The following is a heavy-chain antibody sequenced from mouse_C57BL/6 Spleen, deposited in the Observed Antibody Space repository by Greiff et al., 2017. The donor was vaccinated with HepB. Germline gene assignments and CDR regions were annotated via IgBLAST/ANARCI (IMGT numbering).Heavy chain of an antibody. CDR2: IDPETGGT. V-gene: IGHV1-15*01. CDR3: TRRGGGSSHWYFDV. CDR1: GYTFTDYE. J-gene: IGHJ1*03. D-gene: IGHD1-1*01. Sequence: VQLQESGAELVRPGASVTLSCKASGYTFTDYEMHWVKQTPVHGLEWIGAIDPETGGTAYNQKFKGKAILTADKSSSTAYMELRSLTSEDSAVYYCTRRGGGSSHWYFDVWGTGTTVTVSS.